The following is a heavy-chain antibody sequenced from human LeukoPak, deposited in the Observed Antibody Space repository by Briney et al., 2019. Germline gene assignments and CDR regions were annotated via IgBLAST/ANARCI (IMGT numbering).Heavy chain of an antibody. CDR3: ARGSGNYYSGLLWYFDL. D-gene: IGHD3-10*01. CDR2: IYYSGSI. CDR1: GGSISSYY. V-gene: IGHV4-59*01. J-gene: IGHJ2*01. Sequence: SETLSLTCTVSGGSISSYYWSWIRQPPGKGLEWIGYIYYSGSIKYNSSLKSRVTISVDTSKNQFSLKLSSVTAADTAVYYCARGSGNYYSGLLWYFDLWGRGTLVTVSS.